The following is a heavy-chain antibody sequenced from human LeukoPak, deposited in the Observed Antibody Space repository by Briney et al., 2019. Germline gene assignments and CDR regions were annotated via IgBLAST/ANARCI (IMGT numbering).Heavy chain of an antibody. J-gene: IGHJ6*02. V-gene: IGHV3-74*01. CDR2: INSDGSGT. D-gene: IGHD4-11*01. CDR1: GFTFSSYA. CDR3: ARDRRTTVDHYYYGMDV. Sequence: GGSLRLSCAASGFTFSSYAMSWVRQVPGKGLVWVSRINSDGSGTVYADSVKGRFTISRDNARNTLNLQMNSLRVEDTAVYYCARDRRTTVDHYYYGMDVWGQGTTVTVSS.